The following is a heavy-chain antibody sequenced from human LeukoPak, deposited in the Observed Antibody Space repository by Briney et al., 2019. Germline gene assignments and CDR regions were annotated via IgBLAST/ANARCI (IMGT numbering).Heavy chain of an antibody. CDR1: GGSFSGYY. Sequence: SETLSLTCAVYGGSFSGYYWSWIRQPPGKGLEWIGEINHSGSTNYNPSLKSRVTISVDTSKNQFSLKLSSVTAADTAVYYCARDTAAGFQSFDYWGQGTLVTVYS. CDR2: INHSGST. J-gene: IGHJ4*02. CDR3: ARDTAAGFQSFDY. D-gene: IGHD6-13*01. V-gene: IGHV4-34*01.